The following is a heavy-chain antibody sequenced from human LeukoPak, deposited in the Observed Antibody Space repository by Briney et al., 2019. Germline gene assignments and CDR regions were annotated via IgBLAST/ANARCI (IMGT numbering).Heavy chain of an antibody. CDR2: VNRDGSET. V-gene: IGHV3-7*03. CDR3: ARNNGMDV. J-gene: IGHJ6*02. Sequence: GGSLRLSCAASGFSLSSHWMTWVRQVPGRGPEWVANVNRDGSETYYLDSVKGRFTISKDNAKNSLYLQMNSLRAEDAALYHCARNNGMDVWGQGTTVIVSS. CDR1: GFSLSSHW.